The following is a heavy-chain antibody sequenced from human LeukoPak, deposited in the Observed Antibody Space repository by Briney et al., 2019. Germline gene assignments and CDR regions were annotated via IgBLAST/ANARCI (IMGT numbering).Heavy chain of an antibody. D-gene: IGHD4-23*01. CDR2: IYYSGST. CDR3: AREGLDYGGTLNWFDP. CDR1: GGSISSGGYY. J-gene: IGHJ5*02. V-gene: IGHV4-31*03. Sequence: PSQTLSLTCTVSGGSISSGGYYWSWIRQHPGKGLEWIGYIYYSGSTYYNPSLKSRVTISIGTSRNHFSLKVTSVTAADTAIYYCAREGLDYGGTLNWFDPWGQGTLVTVSS.